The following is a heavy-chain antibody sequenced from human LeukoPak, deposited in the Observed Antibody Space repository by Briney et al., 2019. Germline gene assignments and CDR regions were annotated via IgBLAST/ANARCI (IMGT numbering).Heavy chain of an antibody. V-gene: IGHV1-2*02. CDR2: INPNSGGT. J-gene: IGHJ3*02. CDR3: ARDRSVGATEDAFDI. Sequence: GSVKVSCKASGYTFTGYYMHWVRPAPGQGLEWMGWINPNSGGTNYAQRFQGRVTMTRDTSISTGYMELNRLKSDDTAIYYCARDRSVGATEDAFDICGPRALFSASS. D-gene: IGHD1-26*01. CDR1: GYTFTGYY.